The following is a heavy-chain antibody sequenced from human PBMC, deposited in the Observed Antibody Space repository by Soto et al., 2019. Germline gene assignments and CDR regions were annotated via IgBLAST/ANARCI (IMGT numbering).Heavy chain of an antibody. V-gene: IGHV4-34*01. CDR1: GGSFSGYY. CDR3: ARGLTIFGVVIPLGY. J-gene: IGHJ4*02. D-gene: IGHD3-3*01. CDR2: INHSGST. Sequence: SETLSLTCAVYGGSFSGYYWSWIRQPPGKGLEWIGEINHSGSTNYNPSLKSRVTISVDTSKNQFSLKLSSVTAADTAVYYCARGLTIFGVVIPLGYWGQGTLVIVSS.